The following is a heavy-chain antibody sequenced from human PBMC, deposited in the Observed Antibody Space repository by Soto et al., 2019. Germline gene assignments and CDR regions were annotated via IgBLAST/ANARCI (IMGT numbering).Heavy chain of an antibody. J-gene: IGHJ4*02. CDR1: GFSVSSNY. Sequence: EVQLVESGGGLVQPGGSLRLSCAASGFSVSSNYMSWDRQAPGKGLECVSLIYSGGSTYYADSVKGRFTISRHNFNNTLYLQMNSLRSDDTAVYYCATRSVTAPRWGQGTLVTVSS. CDR2: IYSGGST. CDR3: ATRSVTAPR. D-gene: IGHD4-17*01. V-gene: IGHV3-53*04.